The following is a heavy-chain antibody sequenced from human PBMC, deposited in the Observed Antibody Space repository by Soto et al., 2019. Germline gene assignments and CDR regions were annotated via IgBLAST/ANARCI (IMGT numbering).Heavy chain of an antibody. CDR2: INHVGGT. J-gene: IGHJ5*02. Sequence: SETLSLTCAVYGGFLSESYWTWIRQPPGKGLEWIGEINHVGGTNYNPSLKSRVTMSVDTSQNQFSLRLISVTAADTAMYFCVRIRYQLPSSVLWLDPWGQGTPVTISS. CDR1: GGFLSESY. CDR3: VRIRYQLPSSVLWLDP. D-gene: IGHD3-16*01. V-gene: IGHV4-34*01.